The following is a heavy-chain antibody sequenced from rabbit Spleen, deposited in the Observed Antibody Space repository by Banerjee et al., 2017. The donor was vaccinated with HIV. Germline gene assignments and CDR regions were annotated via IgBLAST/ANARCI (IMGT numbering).Heavy chain of an antibody. CDR3: VRGASSTGYYSL. V-gene: IGHV1S47*01. CDR1: GFDFSNYG. CDR2: IDLVFGST. J-gene: IGHJ4*01. Sequence: QEHLKESGGGLVQPGGSLKLSCKASGFDFSNYGVSWVRQAPGKGLEWIGYIDLVFGSTYYANWVNGRFTISSHNAQNTLYLQLNSLTVADTATYFCVRGASSTGYYSLWGPGTLVTVS. D-gene: IGHD1-1*01.